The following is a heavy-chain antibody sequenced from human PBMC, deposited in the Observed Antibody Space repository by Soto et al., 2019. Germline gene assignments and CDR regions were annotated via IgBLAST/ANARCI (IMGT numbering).Heavy chain of an antibody. D-gene: IGHD3-3*01. CDR1: GFTVSSNY. CDR2: IYSGGST. Sequence: EVQLVESGGGLVQPGGSLRLSCAASGFTVSSNYMSWVRQAPGKGLEWVSVIYSGGSTYYADSVKGRFTISRDNSKNTLYLQMNSLRAEDTAVYYCARGLYDFLGVAGGYFDYWGQGTLVTVSS. CDR3: ARGLYDFLGVAGGYFDY. J-gene: IGHJ4*02. V-gene: IGHV3-66*01.